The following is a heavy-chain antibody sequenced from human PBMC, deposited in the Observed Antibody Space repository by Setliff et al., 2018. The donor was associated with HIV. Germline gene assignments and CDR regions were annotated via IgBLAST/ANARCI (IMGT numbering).Heavy chain of an antibody. J-gene: IGHJ5*02. Sequence: SETLSLTCTVSGGSITSHYWNWIRQPPGKGLEWIGYIYYSATTNYNPSLRSRVTISLDTSNNHFSLKLTSVTAADTAVYYCARDVPMVRGVISTTWFDPWGQGTLVTVSS. CDR3: ARDVPMVRGVISTTWFDP. CDR2: IYYSATT. CDR1: GGSITSHY. V-gene: IGHV4-59*11. D-gene: IGHD3-10*01.